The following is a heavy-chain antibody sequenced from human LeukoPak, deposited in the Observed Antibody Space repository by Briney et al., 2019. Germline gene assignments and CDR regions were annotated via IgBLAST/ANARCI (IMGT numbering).Heavy chain of an antibody. CDR3: ARENLGYGMDV. J-gene: IGHJ6*02. Sequence: ASVKVSCKASGGTFSSYAISWVRQAPGQGLEWMGRIIPILGIANYARKFQGRVTITADKSTSTAYMELSSLRSEDTAVYYCARENLGYGMDVWGQGTTVTVSS. D-gene: IGHD3-16*01. V-gene: IGHV1-69*04. CDR1: GGTFSSYA. CDR2: IIPILGIA.